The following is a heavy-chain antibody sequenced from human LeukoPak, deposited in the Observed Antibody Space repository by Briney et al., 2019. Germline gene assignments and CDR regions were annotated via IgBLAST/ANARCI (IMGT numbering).Heavy chain of an antibody. CDR3: ARGRIQLWLEDYYYYMDV. CDR2: IYTSGST. Sequence: NPSETLSLTCTVSGGSISSYYWSWIRQPAGKGLEWIGRIYTSGSTNYNPSLKSRVTISVDTSKNQFSLKLSSVTAADTAVYYCARGRIQLWLEDYYYYMDVWGKGTTVTVSS. D-gene: IGHD5-18*01. V-gene: IGHV4-4*07. J-gene: IGHJ6*03. CDR1: GGSISSYY.